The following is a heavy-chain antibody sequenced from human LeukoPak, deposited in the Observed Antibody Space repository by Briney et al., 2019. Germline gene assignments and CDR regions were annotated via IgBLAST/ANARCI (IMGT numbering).Heavy chain of an antibody. Sequence: GGSLRLSCAASGFTFSSYSMHWVRQAPGKGLEWVALILHDGNNQYYADSVKGRFTISRDNSKNTLYLQMNSLRAEDTAVYYCARTCSGGSCYSDYWGQGTLSPSPQ. V-gene: IGHV3-30-3*01. D-gene: IGHD2-15*01. CDR1: GFTFSSYS. J-gene: IGHJ4*02. CDR3: ARTCSGGSCYSDY. CDR2: ILHDGNNQ.